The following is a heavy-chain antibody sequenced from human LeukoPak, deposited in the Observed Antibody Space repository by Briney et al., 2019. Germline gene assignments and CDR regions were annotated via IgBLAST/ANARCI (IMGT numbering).Heavy chain of an antibody. CDR2: IWYDGSNK. V-gene: IGHV3-33*01. J-gene: IGHJ4*02. CDR1: GFTFNSYG. D-gene: IGHD1-26*01. CDR3: ARDMGSGSPGPLDY. Sequence: GGSLRLSCAASGFTFNSYGMNWVRQAPGKGLEWGAVIWYDGSNKYYADSVKGRFTISRDNSKNTLYLQMNSLRAEDTAVYYCARDMGSGSPGPLDYWGQGTLVTVSS.